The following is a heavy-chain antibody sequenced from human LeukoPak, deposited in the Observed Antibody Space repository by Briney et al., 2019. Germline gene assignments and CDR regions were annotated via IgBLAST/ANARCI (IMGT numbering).Heavy chain of an antibody. V-gene: IGHV4-4*07. CDR3: ARGIYYYGSGRGVNWFDP. Sequence: SETLSLICTVSGGSISSYYWSWIRQPAGKGLEWIGRIYTSGSTNYNPSLKSRVTMSVDTSKNQFSLKLSSVTAADTAVYYCARGIYYYGSGRGVNWFDPWGQGTLVTVSS. D-gene: IGHD3-10*01. CDR2: IYTSGST. J-gene: IGHJ5*02. CDR1: GGSISSYY.